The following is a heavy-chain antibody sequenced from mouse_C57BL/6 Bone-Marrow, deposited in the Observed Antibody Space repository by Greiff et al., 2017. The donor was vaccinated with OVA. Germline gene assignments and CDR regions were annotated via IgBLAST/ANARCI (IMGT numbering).Heavy chain of an antibody. V-gene: IGHV1-39*01. CDR1: GYSFTDYN. CDR3: ARLSIYWYFDV. CDR2: INLNYGTT. J-gene: IGHJ1*03. Sequence: VQLQQSGPELVKPGASVKISCKASGYSFTDYNMNWVKQSNGKSLEWIGVINLNYGTTSSNQQFKGKATLTVDKSYSTDYMQFNSLTSEDSAVYYCARLSIYWYFDVWGTGTTVTVSS.